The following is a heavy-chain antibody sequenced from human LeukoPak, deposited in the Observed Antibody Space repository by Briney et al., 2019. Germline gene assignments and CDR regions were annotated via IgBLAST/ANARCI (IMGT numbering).Heavy chain of an antibody. V-gene: IGHV1-24*01. CDR1: GYTLTELS. CDR2: FDPEDGET. Sequence: ASVKVSCKVSGYTLTELSMHWVRQAPGKGLEWMGGFDPEDGETIYAQKFQGRVTMTEDTSTDTAYMELSSLRSEDTAVYYCARDPSSGSHPDWFDYWGQGTLVTVSS. J-gene: IGHJ4*02. D-gene: IGHD1-26*01. CDR3: ARDPSSGSHPDWFDY.